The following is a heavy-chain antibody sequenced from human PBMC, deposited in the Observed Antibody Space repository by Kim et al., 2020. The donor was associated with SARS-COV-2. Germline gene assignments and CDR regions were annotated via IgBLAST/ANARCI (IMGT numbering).Heavy chain of an antibody. CDR1: GFTFSSYA. CDR2: ISYDGSNK. CDR3: ASINGHSSGWTGGDAFD. Sequence: GGSLRLSCAASGFTFSSYAMHWVRQAPGKGLEWVAVISYDGSNKYYADSVKGRFTISRDNSKNTLYLQMNSLRAEDTAVYYCASINGHSSGWTGGDAFD. J-gene: IGHJ3*02. V-gene: IGHV3-30*04. D-gene: IGHD6-19*01.